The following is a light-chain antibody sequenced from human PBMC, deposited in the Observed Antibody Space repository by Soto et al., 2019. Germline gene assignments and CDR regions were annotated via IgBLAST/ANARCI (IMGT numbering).Light chain of an antibody. CDR3: ESWDSSTLI. V-gene: IGLV4-60*02. CDR2: LEGSGSY. Sequence: QPVLTQSSSASASLGSSVKLTCTLSSRHSNYTIAWHQQQPGKAPRYLMNLEGSGSYNKGSGVPNRFSGSSSGAERYLTISNLQFEDEADYYCESWDSSTLIFGAGTKLTVL. CDR1: SRHSNYT. J-gene: IGLJ2*01.